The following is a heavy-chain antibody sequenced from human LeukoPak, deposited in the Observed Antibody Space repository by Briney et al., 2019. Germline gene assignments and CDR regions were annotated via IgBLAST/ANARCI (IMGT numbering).Heavy chain of an antibody. CDR1: GFTFSSYG. D-gene: IGHD2-15*01. Sequence: GGSLRLSCAASGFTFSSYGMSWVRQAPGKGLEWVSSISSSSSYIYYADSVKGRFTISRDNAKNSLFLQMNSLRAEDTAVYYCARVDGGYSGSTDCWGQGTLVTVSS. J-gene: IGHJ4*02. V-gene: IGHV3-21*01. CDR2: ISSSSSYI. CDR3: ARVDGGYSGSTDC.